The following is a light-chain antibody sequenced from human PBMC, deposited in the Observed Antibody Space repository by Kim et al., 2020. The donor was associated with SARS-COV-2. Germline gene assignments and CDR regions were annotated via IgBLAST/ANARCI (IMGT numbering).Light chain of an antibody. CDR2: DSS. Sequence: TQSMSPGERATLSCRASQSYSSYLAGYQQKPGQDPRLLIYDSSNRATGIPARCSGSGSGTDFTLTISSLEPEDFAVYYCQQRGETFGQGTKVDIK. CDR1: QSYSSY. V-gene: IGKV3-11*01. CDR3: QQRGET. J-gene: IGKJ1*01.